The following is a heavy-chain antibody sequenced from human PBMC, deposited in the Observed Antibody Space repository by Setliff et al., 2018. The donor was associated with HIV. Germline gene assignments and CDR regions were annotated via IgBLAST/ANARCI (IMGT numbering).Heavy chain of an antibody. D-gene: IGHD3-22*01. CDR1: GGTFSTDA. J-gene: IGHJ3*02. V-gene: IGHV1-69*13. Sequence: SVKVSCKASGGTFSTDAFSWVRQAPGQGLEWMGGIIPFFGTANYAQKFQGRVTITADGSSSTAYMDLSGLRSEDTAVYLCARRGFYDSSGQVWAFDIWGQGTMVTVSS. CDR3: ARRGFYDSSGQVWAFDI. CDR2: IIPFFGTA.